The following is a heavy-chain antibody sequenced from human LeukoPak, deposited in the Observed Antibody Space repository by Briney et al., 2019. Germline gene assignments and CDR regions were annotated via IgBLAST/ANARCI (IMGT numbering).Heavy chain of an antibody. CDR3: AKGPTVTSGHFDY. J-gene: IGHJ4*02. D-gene: IGHD4-11*01. CDR1: GFTFRSYA. CDR2: ISGSGDNT. V-gene: IGHV3-23*01. Sequence: PGGSLRLSCAASGFTFRSYAMSWVRQAPGKGLEWVASISGSGDNTYYADSVRGRFTVSRDKSINTLYLHMNSLRAEDTAVYYCAKGPTVTSGHFDYWGQGTLVTVSS.